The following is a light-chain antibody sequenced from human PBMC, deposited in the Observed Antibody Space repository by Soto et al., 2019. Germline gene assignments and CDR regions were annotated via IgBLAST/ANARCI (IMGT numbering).Light chain of an antibody. V-gene: IGKV1-39*01. CDR2: ASS. Sequence: DIQMTQSLSSLSASVGDRVTITFGASQSISSYLNWYQQKPGKAPKLLFYASSSLQSGFPSRFSGSGSGTDSTLTISSLQPEDFATYYCQQSYSTLPWTFGQGTKVDIK. CDR3: QQSYSTLPWT. J-gene: IGKJ1*01. CDR1: QSISSY.